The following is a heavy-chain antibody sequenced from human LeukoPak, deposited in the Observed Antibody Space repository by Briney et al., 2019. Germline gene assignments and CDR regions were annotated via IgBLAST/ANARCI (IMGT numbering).Heavy chain of an antibody. V-gene: IGHV3-23*01. CDR2: ITASGGNT. D-gene: IGHD5-18*01. CDR1: GFTFSSYA. Sequence: GGSLRLSCAASGFTFSSYAMGWVRQAPGKGLEWVSAITASGGNTYYADSVKGRFAISRDNSKNTLYLQVNSLRAEDTAVYYCAKGNGYSYGRYDFDYWGQGTLVTVSS. CDR3: AKGNGYSYGRYDFDY. J-gene: IGHJ4*02.